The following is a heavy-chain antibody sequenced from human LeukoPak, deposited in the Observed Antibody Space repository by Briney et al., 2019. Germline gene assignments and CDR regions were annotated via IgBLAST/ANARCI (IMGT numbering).Heavy chain of an antibody. CDR2: ILSDGSNQ. CDR1: GFTFSTYV. Sequence: GGSLRLSCAASGFTFSTYVMHWVRQAPGKGLEWVATILSDGSNQYYADSVKGRFTISRDNSKNTLYLQMNSLRAEDTAVYYCAREGQWLASDYWGQGTLATVSS. J-gene: IGHJ4*02. D-gene: IGHD6-19*01. CDR3: AREGQWLASDY. V-gene: IGHV3-30-3*01.